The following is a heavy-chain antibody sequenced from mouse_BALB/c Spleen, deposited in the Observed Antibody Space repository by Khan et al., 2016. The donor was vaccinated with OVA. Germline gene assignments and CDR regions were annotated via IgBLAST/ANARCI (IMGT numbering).Heavy chain of an antibody. CDR3: ARVYGGDFDY. V-gene: IGHV3-2*02. CDR1: GYSITSDYA. D-gene: IGHD1-1*01. Sequence: EVQLQESGPGLVKPSQSLSLTCTVTGYSITSDYAWNWIRQFPGNKLEWMGYISYSGNTKYNPSLKSRIPITRDTSKNQFFLQLKSVTIEDTATYYCARVYGGDFDYWGQGTTLTVSS. CDR2: ISYSGNT. J-gene: IGHJ2*01.